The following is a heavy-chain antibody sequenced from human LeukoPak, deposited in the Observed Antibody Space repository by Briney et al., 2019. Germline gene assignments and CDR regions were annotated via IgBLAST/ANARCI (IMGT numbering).Heavy chain of an antibody. CDR1: GGSISSSNW. J-gene: IGHJ6*02. CDR3: ARRWVNDYYYGLDV. V-gene: IGHV4-4*02. Sequence: SETLSVTCTVSGGSISSSNWWTWVRQPPGEGLEWIGETYHSGSTNYNPSLMSRVTISVDKSKNQFSLKLSSVTAADTAVYYCARRWVNDYYYGLDVRGQGTTVTVSS. CDR2: TYHSGST. D-gene: IGHD4-23*01.